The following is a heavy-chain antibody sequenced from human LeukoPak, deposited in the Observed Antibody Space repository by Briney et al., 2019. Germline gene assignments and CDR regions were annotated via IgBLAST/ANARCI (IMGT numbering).Heavy chain of an antibody. V-gene: IGHV4-34*01. CDR3: ASIASGTTFIDI. J-gene: IGHJ3*02. Sequence: SETLSLTCAVYGGSFGGYYWSWIRQPPGKGLEWIGEINHSGSTNYNPSLKSRVTISVDTSKNQFSLKLSSVTAADTAVYYCASIASGTTFIDIWGQGTMVTVSS. D-gene: IGHD1-1*01. CDR2: INHSGST. CDR1: GGSFGGYY.